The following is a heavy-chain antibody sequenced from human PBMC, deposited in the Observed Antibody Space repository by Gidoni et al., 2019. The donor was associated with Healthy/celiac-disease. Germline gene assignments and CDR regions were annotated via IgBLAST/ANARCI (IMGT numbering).Heavy chain of an antibody. J-gene: IGHJ4*02. CDR1: GGSISSGDYY. D-gene: IGHD3-3*01. CDR2: IYYSGST. CDR3: ARAGGPVLRFLEWLPDY. Sequence: QVQLQESGPGLVKPSQTLSLTCTVSGGSISSGDYYWSWIRQPPGKGLEWIGYIYYSGSTYYNPSLKSRVTISVDTSKNQFSLKLSSVTAADTAVYYCARAGGPVLRFLEWLPDYWGQGTLVTVSS. V-gene: IGHV4-30-4*01.